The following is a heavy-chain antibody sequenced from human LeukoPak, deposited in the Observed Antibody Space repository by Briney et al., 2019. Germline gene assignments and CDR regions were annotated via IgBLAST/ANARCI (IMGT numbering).Heavy chain of an antibody. CDR1: GFTVSSNY. CDR2: IYSGGST. J-gene: IGHJ4*02. D-gene: IGHD1-26*01. V-gene: IGHV3-66*01. Sequence: GGSLRLSCAASGFTVSSNYMSWVRQAPGKRLEWVSVIYSGGSTYYADSVKGRFTISRDNSKNTLYLQMNSLRAEDTAVYYCARDRGSSSFFDYWGQGTLVTVSS. CDR3: ARDRGSSSFFDY.